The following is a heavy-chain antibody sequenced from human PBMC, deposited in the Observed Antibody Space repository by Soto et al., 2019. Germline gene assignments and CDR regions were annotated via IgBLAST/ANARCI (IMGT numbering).Heavy chain of an antibody. CDR2: VYHSGAT. D-gene: IGHD3-22*01. CDR3: VRNGYYSLDV. CDR1: GDSIIGTGW. J-gene: IGHJ6*02. V-gene: IGHV4-4*02. Sequence: QVQLQESGPGLVRPSGTLSLTCAVSGDSIIGTGWWSWVRQSPGKGLDWIGEVYHSGATNYNPSLKSRVNISVETSRNQFSLNLGSVTAADTAVYYCVRNGYYSLDVWGQGTTVTVSS.